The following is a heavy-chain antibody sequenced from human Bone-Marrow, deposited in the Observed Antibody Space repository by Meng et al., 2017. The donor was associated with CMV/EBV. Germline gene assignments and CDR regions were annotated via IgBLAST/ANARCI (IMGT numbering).Heavy chain of an antibody. CDR1: GGSISSSSYY. CDR2: IYYSGST. D-gene: IGHD3-22*01. V-gene: IGHV4-39*07. J-gene: IGHJ6*02. CDR3: ARVRYYYDSSGYYDYYYYYGMDV. Sequence: GSLRLSCTVSGGSISSSSYYWGWIRQPPGKGLEWIGSIYYSGSTHYNPSLKSRVTISVDTSKNQFSLKLSSVTAADTAVYYCARVRYYYDSSGYYDYYYYYGMDVWGQGTTVTVSS.